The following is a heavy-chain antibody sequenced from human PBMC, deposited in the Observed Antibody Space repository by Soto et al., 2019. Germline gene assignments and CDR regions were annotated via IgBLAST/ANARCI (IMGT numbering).Heavy chain of an antibody. CDR1: GFNFGVFG. CDR2: LSYEGSEE. J-gene: IGHJ4*02. CDR3: ALKRRSYIIEVAGPGFEY. Sequence: GGSLRLSCAASGFNFGVFGMHWVRQAPGKGLEWLSVLSYEGSEEYYADSVRGRFTISRDNSKNTLFLQMDSLRVDDTGVYYCALKRRSYIIEVAGPGFEYWGQGTLVTVSS. V-gene: IGHV3-30*03. D-gene: IGHD6-19*01.